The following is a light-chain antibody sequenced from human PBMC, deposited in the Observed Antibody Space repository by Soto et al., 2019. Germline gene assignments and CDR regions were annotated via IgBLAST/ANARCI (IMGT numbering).Light chain of an antibody. CDR3: QQYAGSPRT. V-gene: IGKV3-20*01. CDR2: GAS. J-gene: IGKJ2*01. CDR1: QSVSSSS. Sequence: EIVLTQSPGTLSLSPGERATLSCRASQSVSSSSLAWYQQTFGQAPRLLIYGASTRATGIPDRFSGSGSGTDFTLTISRLEPEDFAVYYCQQYAGSPRTFGQGTKLEIK.